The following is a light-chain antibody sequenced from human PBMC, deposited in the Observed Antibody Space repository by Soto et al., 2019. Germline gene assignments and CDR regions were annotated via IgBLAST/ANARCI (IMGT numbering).Light chain of an antibody. V-gene: IGKV1-16*02. CDR2: GAS. J-gene: IGKJ1*01. CDR3: QQYNTYPWT. Sequence: DIQMTQSPSSLSASVGDRVTITCRASQDISNYLVWFQQKPGKAPKPLIYGASSLKSGVPSKFSGSGFETEFTLTITSLQPEDFATYYCQQYNTYPWTFGQGTKVEIK. CDR1: QDISNY.